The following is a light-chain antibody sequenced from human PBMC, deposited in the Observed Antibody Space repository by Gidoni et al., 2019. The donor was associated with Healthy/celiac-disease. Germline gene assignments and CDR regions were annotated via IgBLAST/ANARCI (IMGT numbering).Light chain of an antibody. V-gene: IGKV2-28*01. Sequence: DIVMTQSPLSLPVTPGEPASISCRSSQSLQHSNGYNYLDWYLQKPGQSPQLLIYLGSNRASGVPDRFSGSGSGTDFTLKISRGEAEDVGVYYCMQALQTPWTFXQXTKVEIK. CDR1: QSLQHSNGYNY. CDR3: MQALQTPWT. CDR2: LGS. J-gene: IGKJ1*01.